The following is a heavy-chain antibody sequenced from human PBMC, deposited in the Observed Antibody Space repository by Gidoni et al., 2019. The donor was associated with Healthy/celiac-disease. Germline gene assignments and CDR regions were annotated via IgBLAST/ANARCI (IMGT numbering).Heavy chain of an antibody. V-gene: IGHV1-2*06. Sequence: QVQLVQSGAEVKKPGASVKVSCKASGYPFTGYYMHWVRQAPGQGLEWMGRINPNSGGTNYAQKFQGRVTMTRDTSISTAYMELSRLRSDDTAVYYCARDPIAAAANAFDIWGQGTMVTVSS. J-gene: IGHJ3*02. CDR2: INPNSGGT. CDR1: GYPFTGYY. CDR3: ARDPIAAAANAFDI. D-gene: IGHD6-13*01.